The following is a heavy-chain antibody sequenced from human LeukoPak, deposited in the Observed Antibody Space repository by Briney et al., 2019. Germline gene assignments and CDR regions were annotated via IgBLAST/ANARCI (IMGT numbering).Heavy chain of an antibody. J-gene: IGHJ6*02. CDR1: GFVFSGYS. CDR3: ARDRAVKARIGGMDV. D-gene: IGHD3-16*01. V-gene: IGHV3-21*06. CDR2: ISESSSHT. Sequence: GGSLRLSCAASGFVFSGYSIKWVRQAPGKGLEWVSYISESSSHTYYVDSVKGRFTISRDNAKNSLYLQMSSLRAEDTGIYYCARDRAVKARIGGMDVWGQGTTVIVSS.